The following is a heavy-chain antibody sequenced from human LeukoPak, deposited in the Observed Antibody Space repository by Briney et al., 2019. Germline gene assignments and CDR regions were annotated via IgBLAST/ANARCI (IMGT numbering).Heavy chain of an antibody. CDR3: ARGGSGWTAKQYYYYYMDV. CDR1: GYTFTSYD. CDR2: MNPNSGNT. Sequence: ASVKVSCKASGYTFTSYDINWVRQATGQGLEWMGWMNPNSGNTGYAQKFQGRVTMTRNTSISTAYMELSSLRSEDTAVYYCARGGSGWTAKQYYYYYMDVWGKGTTVTISS. J-gene: IGHJ6*03. V-gene: IGHV1-8*01. D-gene: IGHD6-19*01.